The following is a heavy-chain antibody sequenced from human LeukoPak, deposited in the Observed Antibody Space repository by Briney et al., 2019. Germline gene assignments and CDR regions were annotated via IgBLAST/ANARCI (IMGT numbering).Heavy chain of an antibody. Sequence: GGSLRLSCAASGFTFRNYVIHWVRQAPGKGLEWVAVTSSDLNVKLYADSVKGRFTIPRDNSRSTLYLQMNSLRPEDTATYYCAREGYYGSGSAPSLYFDYWGQGTLVTVSS. J-gene: IGHJ4*02. CDR3: AREGYYGSGSAPSLYFDY. CDR1: GFTFRNYV. CDR2: TSSDLNVK. V-gene: IGHV3-30-3*01. D-gene: IGHD3-10*01.